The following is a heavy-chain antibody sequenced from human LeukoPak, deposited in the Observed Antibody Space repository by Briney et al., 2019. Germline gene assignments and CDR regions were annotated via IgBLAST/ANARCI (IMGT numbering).Heavy chain of an antibody. CDR2: ISAYNGDT. J-gene: IGHJ4*02. D-gene: IGHD2-8*01. CDR3: AREACSDGVCYFEY. Sequence: ASVKVSCKASGYTFTNYGFSWVRQAPGEGLEWMGWISAYNGDTKYGQKFQGRVTMTTDTPATTVYMELGSLRFDDAAVYCCAREACSDGVCYFEYWGQGTLVTVSS. V-gene: IGHV1-18*01. CDR1: GYTFTNYG.